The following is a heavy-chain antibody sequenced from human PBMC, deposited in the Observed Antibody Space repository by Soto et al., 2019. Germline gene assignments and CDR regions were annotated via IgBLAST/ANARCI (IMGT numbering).Heavy chain of an antibody. J-gene: IGHJ4*02. CDR1: GFTFSSYA. Sequence: PGGSLRLSCAASGFTFSSYAMSWVRQAPGKGLEWVSAISGSGGSTYYADSVKGRFTISRDNSKNTLYLQMNSLRAEDTAVYYRARASGYCSGGSCYSDYWGQGTLVTVSS. CDR3: ARASGYCSGGSCYSDY. CDR2: ISGSGGST. D-gene: IGHD2-15*01. V-gene: IGHV3-23*01.